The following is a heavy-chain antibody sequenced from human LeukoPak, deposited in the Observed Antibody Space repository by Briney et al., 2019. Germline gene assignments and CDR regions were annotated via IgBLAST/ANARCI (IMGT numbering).Heavy chain of an antibody. V-gene: IGHV3-21*01. D-gene: IGHD6-19*01. Sequence: GGSLRLSCVASGYTFSDYSMSWVRQAPGKGLEWVSSISSSTIYIYYADSVKGRFTISRDNAKNSLYLQMNRLRAEDTAVYYCARDISGWLDYWGQGTLVTVSS. J-gene: IGHJ4*02. CDR2: ISSSTIYI. CDR1: GYTFSDYS. CDR3: ARDISGWLDY.